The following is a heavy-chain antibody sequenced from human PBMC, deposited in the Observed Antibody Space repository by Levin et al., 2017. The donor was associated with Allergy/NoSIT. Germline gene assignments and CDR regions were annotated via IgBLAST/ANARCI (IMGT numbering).Heavy chain of an antibody. CDR2: ISGSGGST. CDR1: GFTFSSYA. CDR3: AKATGAPHSARYYYYGMDV. J-gene: IGHJ6*02. D-gene: IGHD7-27*01. V-gene: IGHV3-23*01. Sequence: GESLKISCAASGFTFSSYAMSWVRQAPGKGLEWVSAISGSGGSTYYADSVKGRFTISRDNSKNTLYLQMNSLRAEDTAVYYCAKATGAPHSARYYYYGMDVWGQGTTVTVSS.